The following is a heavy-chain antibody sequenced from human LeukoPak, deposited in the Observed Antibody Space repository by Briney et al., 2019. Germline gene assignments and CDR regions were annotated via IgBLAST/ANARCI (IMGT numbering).Heavy chain of an antibody. CDR3: AKNPRPYDSSGYYYPDP. D-gene: IGHD3-22*01. J-gene: IGHJ5*02. CDR2: IWYDGSNK. V-gene: IGHV3-33*06. CDR1: GFTFSSYG. Sequence: PGRSLRLSCAASGFTFSSYGMHWVRQAPGKGLEWVAVIWYDGSNKYYADSVKGRFTISRDNSKNTLYLQMNSLRAEDTAVYYCAKNPRPYDSSGYYYPDPWGQGTLVTVSS.